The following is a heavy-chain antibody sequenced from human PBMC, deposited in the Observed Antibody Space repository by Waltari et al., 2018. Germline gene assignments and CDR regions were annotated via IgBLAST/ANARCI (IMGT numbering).Heavy chain of an antibody. CDR3: ARDCSSRCQAQGY. V-gene: IGHV4-39*07. Sequence: QLQLQESCPGRVKPSETLSLTCTLSGGSISSSRYYVGWIRQPPGKGLEWIGSIYYSGSTYYNPSLKSRVTISVDTSKNQFSLKLSSVTAADTAVYYCARDCSSRCQAQGYGGQGTLVTVSS. CDR1: GGSISSSRYY. CDR2: IYYSGST. J-gene: IGHJ4*02. D-gene: IGHD6-13*01.